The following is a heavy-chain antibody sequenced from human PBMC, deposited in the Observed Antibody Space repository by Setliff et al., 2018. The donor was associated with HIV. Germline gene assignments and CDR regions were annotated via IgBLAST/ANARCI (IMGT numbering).Heavy chain of an antibody. J-gene: IGHJ6*02. Sequence: PGGSLRLSCEASAFIFSSYGMHWVRQAPGKGLEWIAFIRYDGSNKYYADSVKGRFTISRDSSKNTLSLQMSSLRAEDTALYYCATGGMAAAGPGGGHGLDVWGQGTTVTVSS. V-gene: IGHV3-30*02. CDR1: AFIFSSYG. CDR3: ATGGMAAAGPGGGHGLDV. CDR2: IRYDGSNK. D-gene: IGHD6-13*01.